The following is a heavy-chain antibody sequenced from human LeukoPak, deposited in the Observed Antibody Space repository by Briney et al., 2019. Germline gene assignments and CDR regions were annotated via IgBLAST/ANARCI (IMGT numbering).Heavy chain of an antibody. J-gene: IGHJ5*02. CDR2: IYYSGST. CDR1: GGSISSHY. D-gene: IGHD3-22*01. Sequence: SETLSLTCTVSGGSISSHYWSWIRQPPGKGLEWIGYIYYSGSTNYNPSLKSRVTISVDTSKNQFSLKLSSVTAADTAVYYCARGINWPRWYYYDSSGANWFDPWGQGTLVTVSS. V-gene: IGHV4-59*11. CDR3: ARGINWPRWYYYDSSGANWFDP.